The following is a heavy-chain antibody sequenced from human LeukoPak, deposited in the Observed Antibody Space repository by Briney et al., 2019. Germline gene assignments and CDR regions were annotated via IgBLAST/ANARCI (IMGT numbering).Heavy chain of an antibody. Sequence: GASVKVSCKASGYTFTGYYMHWVRQAPGQGLEWMGWINPNSGGTNDAQKFQGRVTMTRDTSISTAYMELSRLRSDDTAVYYCVRDLDGYNSLEFDYWGQGTLVTVSS. J-gene: IGHJ4*02. D-gene: IGHD5-24*01. CDR1: GYTFTGYY. V-gene: IGHV1-2*02. CDR3: VRDLDGYNSLEFDY. CDR2: INPNSGGT.